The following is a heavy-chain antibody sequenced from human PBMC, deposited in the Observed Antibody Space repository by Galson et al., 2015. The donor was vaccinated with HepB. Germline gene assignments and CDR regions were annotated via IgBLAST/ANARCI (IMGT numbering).Heavy chain of an antibody. J-gene: IGHJ4*02. D-gene: IGHD6-19*01. CDR2: ISYDGSNK. V-gene: IGHV3-30*03. CDR1: GFTFSRYG. Sequence: SLRLSCAASGFTFSRYGMHWVRQAPGKGLEWVAVISYDGSNKYYADSVKGRFTISRDNSKNTLYLQMNSLRAEDTAVYYCVCGSGWDGAEDYWGQGTLVTVSS. CDR3: VCGSGWDGAEDY.